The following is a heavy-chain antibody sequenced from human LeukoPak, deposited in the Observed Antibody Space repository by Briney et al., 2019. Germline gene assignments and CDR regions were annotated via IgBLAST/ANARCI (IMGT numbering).Heavy chain of an antibody. V-gene: IGHV1-46*01. J-gene: IGHJ4*02. CDR2: INPSGGST. Sequence: GASVKVSCKASGYTFTSYYMHWVRQAPGQGLEWMGIINPSGGSTSYAQKFQGRVTMTRDMSTSTVYMELSSLRSDDTAVYYCARETGSVDYGDYDHHYFDYWGQGTLVTVSS. D-gene: IGHD4-17*01. CDR3: ARETGSVDYGDYDHHYFDY. CDR1: GYTFTSYY.